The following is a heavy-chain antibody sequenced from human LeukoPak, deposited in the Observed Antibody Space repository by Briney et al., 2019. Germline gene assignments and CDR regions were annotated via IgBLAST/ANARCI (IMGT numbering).Heavy chain of an antibody. CDR2: INSDGRST. CDR1: GFTFSSYW. CDR3: ARPAKPYYYDTSGYYLDY. V-gene: IGHV3-74*01. J-gene: IGHJ4*02. Sequence: GGSLRLSCEAAGFTFSSYWMHWVRQAPGKGLVWVSRINSDGRSTSYADSVKGRFTISRDNAKNTLYLQMNSLRAEDTAVYYCARPAKPYYYDTSGYYLDYWGQGTLVTVSS. D-gene: IGHD3-22*01.